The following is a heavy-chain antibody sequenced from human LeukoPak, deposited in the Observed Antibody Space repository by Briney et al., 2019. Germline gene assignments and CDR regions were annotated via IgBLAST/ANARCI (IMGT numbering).Heavy chain of an antibody. CDR3: ARVTLYYDILTGYDY. J-gene: IGHJ4*02. CDR2: ISAYNGNT. CDR1: GYTFTSHG. Sequence: GASVKVSCKASGYTFTSHGISWVRQAPGQGLEWMGWISAYNGNTNYAQKLQGRVTMTTDTSTSTAYVELKSLRSDDTAVYYCARVTLYYDILTGYDYWGQGTLVTVSS. V-gene: IGHV1-18*04. D-gene: IGHD3-9*01.